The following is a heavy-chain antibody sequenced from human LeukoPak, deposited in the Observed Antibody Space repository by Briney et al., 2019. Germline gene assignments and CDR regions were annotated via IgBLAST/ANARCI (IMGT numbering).Heavy chain of an antibody. D-gene: IGHD1-26*01. CDR1: GGSISSYY. CDR3: ARDLRGVGANYYYYYYMDV. J-gene: IGHJ6*03. Sequence: SETLSLTCTVSGGSISSYYWSWIRQPPGKGLEWIGYIYYSGSTNYNPSLKSRVTISVGTSKNQFSLKLSSVPAADTAVYYCARDLRGVGANYYYYYYMDVWGKGTTVTVSS. V-gene: IGHV4-59*01. CDR2: IYYSGST.